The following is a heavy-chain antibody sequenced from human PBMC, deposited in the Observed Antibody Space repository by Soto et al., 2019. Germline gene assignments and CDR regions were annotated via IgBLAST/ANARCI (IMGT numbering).Heavy chain of an antibody. CDR3: ARDCISTSCYAEYYYYGMDV. Sequence: ASVKVSCKASGYTFTSYGISWVRQAPGQGLERMGWISAYNGNTNYAQKLQGRVTMTTDTSTSTAYMELRSLRSDDTAVYYCARDCISTSCYAEYYYYGMDVWGQGTTVTVSS. CDR1: GYTFTSYG. D-gene: IGHD2-2*01. CDR2: ISAYNGNT. J-gene: IGHJ6*02. V-gene: IGHV1-18*01.